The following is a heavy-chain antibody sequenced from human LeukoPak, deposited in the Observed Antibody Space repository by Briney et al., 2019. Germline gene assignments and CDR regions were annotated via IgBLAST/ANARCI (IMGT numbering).Heavy chain of an antibody. CDR3: ARGTYYYDSSGYSYYDYYYMDV. J-gene: IGHJ6*03. CDR1: GGSISSSSYY. Sequence: SETLSLTCTVSGGSISSSSYYWGWIRQPPGKGLEWIGSIYYSGSTYYNPSLKSRVTISVDTSKNQFSLKMSSVTAADTAVYYCARGTYYYDSSGYSYYDYYYMDVWGKGTTVTISS. CDR2: IYYSGST. D-gene: IGHD3-22*01. V-gene: IGHV4-39*01.